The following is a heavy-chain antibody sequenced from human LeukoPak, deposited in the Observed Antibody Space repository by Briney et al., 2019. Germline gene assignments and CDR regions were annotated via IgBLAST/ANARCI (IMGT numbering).Heavy chain of an antibody. Sequence: GGSLRLSCTASGFTFGDSGMSWVRQAPGKGLEWVGFIRSKAYGGTTEYAASVKGRFTISRDDSKSIAYLQMNSLKTEDTAVYYCSGSFGELTFFDYWGQGTLVTVSS. CDR1: GFTFGDSG. CDR3: SGSFGELTFFDY. CDR2: IRSKAYGGTT. V-gene: IGHV3-49*04. J-gene: IGHJ4*02. D-gene: IGHD3-10*01.